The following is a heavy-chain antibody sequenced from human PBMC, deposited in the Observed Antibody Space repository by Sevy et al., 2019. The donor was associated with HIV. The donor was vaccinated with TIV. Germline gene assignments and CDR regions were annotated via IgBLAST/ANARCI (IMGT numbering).Heavy chain of an antibody. Sequence: ASVKVSCKASGYIYTSYGISWVRLAPGQGLEWIGWINGHNGNTNYVQNLQGRVTMTTDTSTNTAYMELRSLRSDDTAVYYCARDGYDGSGYQRGLFDFWGQGTLVTVSS. CDR3: ARDGYDGSGYQRGLFDF. CDR1: GYIYTSYG. CDR2: INGHNGNT. V-gene: IGHV1-18*01. D-gene: IGHD3-22*01. J-gene: IGHJ4*02.